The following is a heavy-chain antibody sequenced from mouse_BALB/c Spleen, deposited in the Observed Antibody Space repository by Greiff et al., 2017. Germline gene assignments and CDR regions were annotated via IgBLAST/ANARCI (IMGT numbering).Heavy chain of an antibody. Sequence: VKVVESGPGLVAPSQSLSITCTVSGFSLTDYGVSWIRQPPGKGLEWLGVIWGGGSTYYNSALKSRLSISKDNSKSQVFLKMNSLQTDDTAMYYCAKHPITTVVPYFDVWGAGTTVTVSS. CDR1: GFSLTDYG. V-gene: IGHV2-6-5*01. CDR3: AKHPITTVVPYFDV. J-gene: IGHJ1*01. CDR2: IWGGGST. D-gene: IGHD1-1*01.